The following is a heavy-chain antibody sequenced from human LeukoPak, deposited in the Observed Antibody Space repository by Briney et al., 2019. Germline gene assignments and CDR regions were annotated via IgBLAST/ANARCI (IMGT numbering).Heavy chain of an antibody. CDR1: GFTFSSYA. CDR3: ARFALNTPPTD. Sequence: GGSVRLSCAASGFTFSSYAMSWVRLAPGKGLECVSGINWDGGSTGYADCVKGRFTIARANAKNSLYLQMNRLRATDTAIYEYARFALNTPPTDWGQGALVTVS. J-gene: IGHJ4*02. D-gene: IGHD1/OR15-1a*01. V-gene: IGHV3-20*01. CDR2: INWDGGST.